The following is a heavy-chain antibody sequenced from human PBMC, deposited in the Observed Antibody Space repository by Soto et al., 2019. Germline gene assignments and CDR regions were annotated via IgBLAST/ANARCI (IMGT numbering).Heavy chain of an antibody. Sequence: SETLSLTCAVSGGSISSSNWWSWVRQPPGKGLEWIGEIYHSGSTNYNQSLKSRVTISVDKSKNQFSLKLSSVTAADTAVYYCARVRESGSYFYYGMDVWGQGTTVTVSS. CDR2: IYHSGST. D-gene: IGHD3-10*01. CDR3: ARVRESGSYFYYGMDV. CDR1: GGSISSSNW. J-gene: IGHJ6*02. V-gene: IGHV4-4*02.